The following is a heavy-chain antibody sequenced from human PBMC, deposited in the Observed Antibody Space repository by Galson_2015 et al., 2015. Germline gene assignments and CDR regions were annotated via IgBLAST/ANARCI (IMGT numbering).Heavy chain of an antibody. V-gene: IGHV3-30-3*01. Sequence: SLRLSCAASGFTFSGYAMHWVRQAPGKGLEWVAVISYDGSNKYYADSVKGRFTISRDNSMNTLYVQMNSLRAEDTAVYYCARGRGWETLRKSPFDYWGQGTLVTVSS. D-gene: IGHD1-26*01. CDR3: ARGRGWETLRKSPFDY. J-gene: IGHJ4*02. CDR2: ISYDGSNK. CDR1: GFTFSGYA.